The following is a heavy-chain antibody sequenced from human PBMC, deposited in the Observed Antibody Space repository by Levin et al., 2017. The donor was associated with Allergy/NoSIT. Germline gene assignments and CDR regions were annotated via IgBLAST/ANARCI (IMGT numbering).Heavy chain of an antibody. CDR1: GFAFSSFP. Sequence: PTGGSLRLSCAASGFAFSSFPMNWVRQAPGKGLEWVSAISSGGEVTLYADSVKGRFIISRDNPKNTVFLQLNSLRVDDTALYYCARKVSPTLETHAFDVWGQGTMLTVSS. CDR2: ISSGGEVT. V-gene: IGHV3-23*01. CDR3: ARKVSPTLETHAFDV. J-gene: IGHJ3*01. D-gene: IGHD5/OR15-5a*01.